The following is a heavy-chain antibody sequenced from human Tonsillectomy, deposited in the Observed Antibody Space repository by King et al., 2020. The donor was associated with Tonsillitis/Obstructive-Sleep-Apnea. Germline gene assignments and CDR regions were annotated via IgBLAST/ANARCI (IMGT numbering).Heavy chain of an antibody. Sequence: VQLQQWGAGLLKPSETLSLTCAVYGGSFSGYYWSWIRQPPGEGLEWIGEINHSGSTNYNPSLKSRVTISVDTSKNQFSLKLTSVTAADTAVYYCARGLTITMVRDDYWGQGTLVTVSS. CDR3: ARGLTITMVRDDY. J-gene: IGHJ4*02. D-gene: IGHD3-10*01. V-gene: IGHV4-34*01. CDR1: GGSFSGYY. CDR2: INHSGST.